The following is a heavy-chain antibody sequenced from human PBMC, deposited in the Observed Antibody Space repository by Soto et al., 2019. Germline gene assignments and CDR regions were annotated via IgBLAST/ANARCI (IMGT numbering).Heavy chain of an antibody. CDR2: ISGSGGST. D-gene: IGHD6-19*01. V-gene: IGHV3-23*01. CDR1: GFTFSSYA. CDR3: AKTDIGQWLVMSAFDI. Sequence: PGGSLRLSCAASGFTFSSYAMSWVRQAPGKGLEWVSAISGSGGSTYYADSVKGRFTISRDNSKNTLYLQMNSLRAEDTAVYYCAKTDIGQWLVMSAFDIWGQGTMVTVSS. J-gene: IGHJ3*02.